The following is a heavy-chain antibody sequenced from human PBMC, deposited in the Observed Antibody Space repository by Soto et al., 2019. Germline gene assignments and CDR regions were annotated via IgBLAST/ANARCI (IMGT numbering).Heavy chain of an antibody. Sequence: ASVKVSCKAYGYTFTSYGISWVRQAPGQGLEWMGWISAYNGNTNYAQKLQGRVTMTTDTSTSTAYTELRSLRSDDTAVYYCARDVSLIAAAAWVWGQGTLVTVSS. J-gene: IGHJ4*02. V-gene: IGHV1-18*01. CDR3: ARDVSLIAAAAWV. CDR2: ISAYNGNT. CDR1: GYTFTSYG. D-gene: IGHD6-13*01.